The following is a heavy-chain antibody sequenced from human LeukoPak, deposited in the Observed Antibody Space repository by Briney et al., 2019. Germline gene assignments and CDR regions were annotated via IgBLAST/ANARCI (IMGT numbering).Heavy chain of an antibody. CDR3: ARGVSAVTVDS. J-gene: IGHJ4*02. CDR1: AGFINGYY. V-gene: IGHV4-4*07. CDR2: MYTSGST. D-gene: IGHD4-17*01. Sequence: PSETLSLTCTVSAGFINGYYWTWIRQPAGKGLEWIGRMYTSGSTNYNPSLKSRVTMSLDTSKNQFSLKLSSVTAADTAVYYCARGVSAVTVDSWGQGTLVTVSS.